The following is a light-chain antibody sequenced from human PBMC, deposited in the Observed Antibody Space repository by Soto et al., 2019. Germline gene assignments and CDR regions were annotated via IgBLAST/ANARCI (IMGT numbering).Light chain of an antibody. J-gene: IGKJ5*01. V-gene: IGKV3-11*01. CDR2: DAS. Sequence: EIVLTQSPATLSLSPGERATLSCRASQSVSSYLAWYQQKPGQAPRLLIYDASNRATGIPARFSGSGSGTDFTLTISSREPEDFALYDQQQRSNWPPINFGQGTRLEIK. CDR1: QSVSSY. CDR3: QQRSNWPPIN.